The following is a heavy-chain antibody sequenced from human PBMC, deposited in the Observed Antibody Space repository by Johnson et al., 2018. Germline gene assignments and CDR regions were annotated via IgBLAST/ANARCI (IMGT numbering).Heavy chain of an antibody. Sequence: VQLVESGGGLVQPGGSLRLSCAASGFTFSSYWMSWVRQASGKGLEWVGRIRSKANSYATAYAASVKGRFTISRDDSKNTAYLQMNSLKTEDTAVYYCTRLGNGSSWYRITWGQGTMVTVSS. D-gene: IGHD6-13*01. CDR3: TRLGNGSSWYRIT. J-gene: IGHJ3*01. CDR1: GFTFSSYW. V-gene: IGHV3-73*01. CDR2: IRSKANSYAT.